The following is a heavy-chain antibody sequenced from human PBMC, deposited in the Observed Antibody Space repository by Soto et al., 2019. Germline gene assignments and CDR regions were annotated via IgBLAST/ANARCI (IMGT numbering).Heavy chain of an antibody. CDR1: GGSITSSGYY. V-gene: IGHV4-31*03. J-gene: IGHJ4*02. D-gene: IGHD2-2*01. CDR2: TSNSGST. CDR3: ARGGGSTKVDY. Sequence: QVQLQESGPGLVKPSQTLSLTCTVSGGSITSSGYYWSWIRQHPGEGLEWIGFTSNSGSTSYNPSLKGRVTISGDTSSNQFSLSLKSVTAADTAVYYCARGGGSTKVDYWGQGTLVTVS.